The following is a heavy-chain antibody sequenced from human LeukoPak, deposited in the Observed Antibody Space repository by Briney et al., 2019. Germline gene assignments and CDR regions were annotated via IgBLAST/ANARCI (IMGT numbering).Heavy chain of an antibody. Sequence: ASVKVSCKASGYAFNVYYIHWARQAPGQGLEWMGWIHPDSGATNYAQKFQGRVTLTRDRSITTLYMELSSLRSDDTAIYYCVRENWHYDYWGQGTQATVSS. D-gene: IGHD1-7*01. CDR1: GYAFNVYY. J-gene: IGHJ4*02. CDR2: IHPDSGAT. V-gene: IGHV1-2*02. CDR3: VRENWHYDY.